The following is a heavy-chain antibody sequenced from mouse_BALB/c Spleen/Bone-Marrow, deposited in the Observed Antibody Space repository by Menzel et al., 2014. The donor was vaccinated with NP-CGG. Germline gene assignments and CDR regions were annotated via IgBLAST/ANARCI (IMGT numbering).Heavy chain of an antibody. CDR1: GYTFTDYA. D-gene: IGHD2-14*01. CDR2: ISGYYGDA. Sequence: VQLQQSGAELVRPGVSVKISCKGSGYTFTDYAIHWVKQSHAKSLEWIGLISGYYGDAIYNQKFKGKATMTVDKSPSTAYMDLARLTSEDSAIYYCARSGKVRNAMDYWGQGTSVTVSS. J-gene: IGHJ4*01. CDR3: ARSGKVRNAMDY. V-gene: IGHV1S137*01.